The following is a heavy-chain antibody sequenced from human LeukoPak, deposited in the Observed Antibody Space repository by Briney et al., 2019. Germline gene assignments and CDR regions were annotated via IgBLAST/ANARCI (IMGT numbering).Heavy chain of an antibody. D-gene: IGHD3-3*01. CDR2: IYYSGST. CDR1: DGSISSYY. J-gene: IGHJ3*02. CDR3: ARDRGITIFGVVIGDAFDI. Sequence: SETLSLTCTVSDGSISSYYWSWIRQPPGKGLEWIGYIYYSGSTNYNPSLKSRVTISVDTSKNQFSLKLSSVTAADTAVYYCARDRGITIFGVVIGDAFDIWGQGTMVTVSS. V-gene: IGHV4-59*01.